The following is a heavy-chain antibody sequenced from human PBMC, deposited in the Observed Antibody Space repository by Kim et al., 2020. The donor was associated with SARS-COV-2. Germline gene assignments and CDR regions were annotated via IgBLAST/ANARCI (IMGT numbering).Heavy chain of an antibody. J-gene: IGHJ3*02. CDR2: INTNTGNP. Sequence: ASVKVSCKASGYTFTSYAMNWVRQAPGQGLEWMGWINTNTGNPTYAQGFTGRFVFSLDTSVSTAYLQISSLKAEDTAVYYCARDLKAAGGSHYTNVVVAANGNAFDIWGQGTMVTVSS. D-gene: IGHD2-15*01. V-gene: IGHV7-4-1*02. CDR1: GYTFTSYA. CDR3: ARDLKAAGGSHYTNVVVAANGNAFDI.